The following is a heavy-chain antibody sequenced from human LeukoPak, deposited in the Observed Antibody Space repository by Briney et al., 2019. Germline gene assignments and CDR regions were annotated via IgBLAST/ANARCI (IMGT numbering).Heavy chain of an antibody. D-gene: IGHD3-10*01. CDR1: GGSLRNYY. V-gene: IGHV4-34*01. CDR2: INHSGST. Sequence: SETLSLTCAVYGGSLRNYYWSWIRQPTGKGLEWIGEINHSGSTNFNPSLKSRVTISVDMSKNQFSLQLSSVTAADTAVYYCARGPASGSNSAWFDPWGQGTLVTVSS. J-gene: IGHJ5*02. CDR3: ARGPASGSNSAWFDP.